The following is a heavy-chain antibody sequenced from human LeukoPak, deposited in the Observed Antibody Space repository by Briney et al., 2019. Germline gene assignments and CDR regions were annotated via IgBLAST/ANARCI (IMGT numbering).Heavy chain of an antibody. V-gene: IGHV4-38-2*02. J-gene: IGHJ4*02. CDR3: ARGRGVRGLWY. Sequence: SETLSLTCTVSGYSISSGYYWGWIRPPPGKGLEWIGSIYHSGSTYYNPSLKSRVTISVDTSKNQFSLKLSSVTAADTAVYYCARGRGVRGLWYWGQGTLVTVSS. CDR1: GYSISSGYY. D-gene: IGHD3-10*01. CDR2: IYHSGST.